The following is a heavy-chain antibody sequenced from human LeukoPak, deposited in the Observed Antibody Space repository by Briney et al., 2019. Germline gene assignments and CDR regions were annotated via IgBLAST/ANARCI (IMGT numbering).Heavy chain of an antibody. J-gene: IGHJ4*02. CDR1: GGTFSSYA. V-gene: IGHV1-18*01. Sequence: ASVKVACKASGGTFSSYAISWVRQAPGQGLEWMGWISAYNGNTNYAQKLQGRVTMTTDTSTSTAYMELRSLRSDDTAVYYCARDHYYDSSGYYSRWGQGTLVTVSS. CDR2: ISAYNGNT. D-gene: IGHD3-22*01. CDR3: ARDHYYDSSGYYSR.